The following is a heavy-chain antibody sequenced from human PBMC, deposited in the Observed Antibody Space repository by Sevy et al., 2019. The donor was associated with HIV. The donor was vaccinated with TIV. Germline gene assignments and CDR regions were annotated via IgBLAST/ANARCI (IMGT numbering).Heavy chain of an antibody. CDR1: GFTFSSYG. J-gene: IGHJ4*02. CDR2: ISYDGSNK. V-gene: IGHV3-30*18. D-gene: IGHD5-18*01. Sequence: GGSLRLSCAASGFTFSSYGMHWVRQAPGKGLERVAVISYDGSNKYYADSVKGRFTISRDNSKNTLYLQMNSLRAEDTAVYYCAKLLDTALGLYDYWGQGTLVTVSS. CDR3: AKLLDTALGLYDY.